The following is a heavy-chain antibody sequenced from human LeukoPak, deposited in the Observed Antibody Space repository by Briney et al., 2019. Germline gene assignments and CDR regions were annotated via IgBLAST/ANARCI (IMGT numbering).Heavy chain of an antibody. D-gene: IGHD5-18*01. CDR2: ISYDGSNK. CDR3: ARGGFATAMATGLDY. CDR1: GFTFSSYA. J-gene: IGHJ4*02. Sequence: PGRSLRLSCAASGFTFSSYAMRWVRQAPGKGPEWVAVISYDGSNKYYADSVKGRFTISRDNSKNTLYLQMNSLRAEDTAVYYCARGGFATAMATGLDYWGQGTLVTVSS. V-gene: IGHV3-30-3*01.